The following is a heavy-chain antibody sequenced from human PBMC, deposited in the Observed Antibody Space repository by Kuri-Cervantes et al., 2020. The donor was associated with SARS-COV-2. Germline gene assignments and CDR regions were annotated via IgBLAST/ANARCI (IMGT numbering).Heavy chain of an antibody. D-gene: IGHD3-16*01. CDR3: AGFLKGIVGGKKYYFDY. V-gene: IGHV4-38-2*01. CDR1: GYSISSGYY. J-gene: IGHJ4*02. CDR2: IYHSGST. Sequence: ESLKISCAVSGYSISSGYYWGWIRQPQGMGLEWIVSIYHSGSTYYNPSLKRRVTISVDTSKDQFSLKMSSVTTADTAVYYCAGFLKGIVGGKKYYFDYWGQGTLVTVSS.